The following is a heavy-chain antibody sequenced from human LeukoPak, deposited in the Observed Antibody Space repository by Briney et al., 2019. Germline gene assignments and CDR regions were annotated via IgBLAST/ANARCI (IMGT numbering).Heavy chain of an antibody. D-gene: IGHD5/OR15-5a*01. CDR1: GGSISSHY. J-gene: IGHJ6*03. Sequence: SETLSLTCTVSGGSISSHYWSWIRQPPGKGLEWIGYIYYSGSTNYNPSLKSRVTISVDTSKNQFSLKLSSVTAADTAVYYCARASTPDYYYYYMDVWGKGTTVTVSS. V-gene: IGHV4-59*11. CDR3: ARASTPDYYYYYMDV. CDR2: IYYSGST.